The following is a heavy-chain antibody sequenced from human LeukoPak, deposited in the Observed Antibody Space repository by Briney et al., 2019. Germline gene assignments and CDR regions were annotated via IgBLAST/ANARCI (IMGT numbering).Heavy chain of an antibody. CDR1: GGTFSSYA. V-gene: IGHV1-69*06. J-gene: IGHJ4*02. D-gene: IGHD2-2*01. CDR2: IIPIFGTA. Sequence: EASVKVSCKASGGTFSSYAISWVRQAPGQGLERMGGIIPIFGTANYAQKFQGRVTITADKSTSTAYMELSSLRSEDTAVYYCAIEDIVVVPAARFFDYWGQGTLVTVSS. CDR3: AIEDIVVVPAARFFDY.